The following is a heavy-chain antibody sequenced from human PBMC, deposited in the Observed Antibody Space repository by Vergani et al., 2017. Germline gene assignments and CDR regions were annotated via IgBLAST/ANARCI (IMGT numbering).Heavy chain of an antibody. CDR1: GFTFDDYA. D-gene: IGHD6-6*01. J-gene: IGHJ4*02. CDR3: AKGLAPKTYSSSSISD. CDR2: ISWNSGSI. V-gene: IGHV3-9*01. Sequence: EVQLVESGGGLVQPGRSLRLSCAASGFTFDDYAMHWVRQAPGKGLEWVSGISWNSGSIGYADSVKGRFTISRDNAKNSLYLQMNSLRAEDTALYYCAKGLAPKTYSSSSISDWGQGTLVTVSS.